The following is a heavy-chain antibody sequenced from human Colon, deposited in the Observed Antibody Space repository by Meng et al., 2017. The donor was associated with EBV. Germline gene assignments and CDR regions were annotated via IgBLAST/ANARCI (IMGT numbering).Heavy chain of an antibody. J-gene: IGHJ5*02. CDR2: VSHPGSA. Sequence: QVMLQPVGAGLLKASGTLALTWTVNGGSFSGYVWSWVGKPAGKGMEWIGEVSHPGSATSPPPLTSRVTISVYASEPHFSLRLTSVTSADSPVYYCASVPTTGYNDHWGQGTLVTVSS. CDR1: GGSFSGYV. CDR3: ASVPTTGYNDH. V-gene: IGHV4-34*01. D-gene: IGHD3-9*01.